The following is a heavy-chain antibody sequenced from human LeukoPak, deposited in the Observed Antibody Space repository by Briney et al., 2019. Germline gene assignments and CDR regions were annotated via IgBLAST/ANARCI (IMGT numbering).Heavy chain of an antibody. Sequence: QAGGSLRLSCAVSGFSFSGYYMSWVRQAPGTGLEWVANIKQDGSEKYYVDSVKGRFTISRDNAKNSLYLQMNSLRVEDTAVYYCARKTGDCWGQGTLVIVSS. CDR3: ARKTGDC. D-gene: IGHD1-14*01. V-gene: IGHV3-7*01. CDR1: GFSFSGYY. CDR2: IKQDGSEK. J-gene: IGHJ4*02.